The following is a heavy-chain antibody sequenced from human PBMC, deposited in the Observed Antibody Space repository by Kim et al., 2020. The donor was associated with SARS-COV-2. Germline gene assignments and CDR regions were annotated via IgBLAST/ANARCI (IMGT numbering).Heavy chain of an antibody. D-gene: IGHD2-15*01. CDR1: AYTFTSYD. Sequence: ASVKVSCKASAYTFTSYDINWVRQATGQGLEWMGWMNPNSGNTGYAQKFQGRVTMTRNTSISTAYMELSSLRSEDTAVYYCARFESYCSGGSCEGPDAFDIWGQGTMVTVSS. CDR3: ARFESYCSGGSCEGPDAFDI. CDR2: MNPNSGNT. J-gene: IGHJ3*02. V-gene: IGHV1-8*01.